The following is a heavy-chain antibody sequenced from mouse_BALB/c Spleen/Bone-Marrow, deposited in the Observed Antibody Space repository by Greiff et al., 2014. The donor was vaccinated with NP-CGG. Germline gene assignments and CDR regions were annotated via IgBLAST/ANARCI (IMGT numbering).Heavy chain of an antibody. CDR1: GFNIKDTY. V-gene: IGHV14-3*02. D-gene: IGHD1-2*01. J-gene: IGHJ2*01. Sequence: DVHLVESGAELVKPGASVKLSCTASGFNIKDTYMHWVKQRPEQGLEWIGRIDPANGNTKYDPKFQGKATITADTSSNTAYLQLISLTSEDTAVYYCARYYYGYYFDYWGQGTTLTVSS. CDR3: ARYYYGYYFDY. CDR2: IDPANGNT.